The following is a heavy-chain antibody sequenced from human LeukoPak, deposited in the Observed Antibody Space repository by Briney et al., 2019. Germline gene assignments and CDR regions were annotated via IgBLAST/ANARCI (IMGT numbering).Heavy chain of an antibody. CDR1: GGTFSSYA. CDR2: IIPILGIA. Sequence: SVNVSCKASGGTFSSYAISWVRQAPGQGLEWMGRIIPILGIANYAQKFQGRVTITADKSTSTAYMELSSLRSEDTAVYYCASLTGDPMCYYYYYYMDVWGKGTTVTVSS. V-gene: IGHV1-69*04. D-gene: IGHD3-9*01. J-gene: IGHJ6*03. CDR3: ASLTGDPMCYYYYYYMDV.